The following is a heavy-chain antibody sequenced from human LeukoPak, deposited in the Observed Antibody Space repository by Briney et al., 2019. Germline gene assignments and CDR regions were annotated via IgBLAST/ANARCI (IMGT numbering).Heavy chain of an antibody. V-gene: IGHV1-8*01. J-gene: IGHJ3*02. CDR2: MNPNSGNT. CDR3: ARVPYDSSGYYLADAFDI. Sequence: GASVKVSCKASGYTFTSYDINWVRQATGQGLEWMGWMNPNSGNTGYAQKFQGRVTMTRNTSISTAYMELSSLRSEDTAVYYCARVPYDSSGYYLADAFDIWGQRTMVTVSS. D-gene: IGHD3-22*01. CDR1: GYTFTSYD.